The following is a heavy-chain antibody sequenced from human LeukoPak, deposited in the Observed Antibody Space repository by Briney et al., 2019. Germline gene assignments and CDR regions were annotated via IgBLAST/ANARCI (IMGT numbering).Heavy chain of an antibody. Sequence: PGGSLRLSCAASGFTFSSYGMHWVRQAPGKGLEWVAFIRYDGTNKYYADSVKGRFTISRDNSKNTMYLQMNSLRAEDTAVYFCATGRETAMVRLDCWGQGTLVTVSS. CDR2: IRYDGTNK. D-gene: IGHD5-18*01. J-gene: IGHJ4*02. V-gene: IGHV3-30*02. CDR3: ATGRETAMVRLDC. CDR1: GFTFSSYG.